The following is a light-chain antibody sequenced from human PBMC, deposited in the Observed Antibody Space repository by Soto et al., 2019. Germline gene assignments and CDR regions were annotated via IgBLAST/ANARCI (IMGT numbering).Light chain of an antibody. V-gene: IGKV1-27*01. Sequence: DVQMTQSPSSLSASVGDRVTITCRASQGISNYLAWYQQKPGKVHKLLIYAASILQSRVPARFSGRGSGTDFTLTISNLQPEDVATYYCQKYNSAPFTFGPGTNVHIK. CDR1: QGISNY. CDR2: AAS. CDR3: QKYNSAPFT. J-gene: IGKJ3*01.